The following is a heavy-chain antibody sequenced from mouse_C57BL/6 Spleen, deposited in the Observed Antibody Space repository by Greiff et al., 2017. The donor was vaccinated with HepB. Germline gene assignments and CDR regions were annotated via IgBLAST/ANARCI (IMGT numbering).Heavy chain of an antibody. Sequence: DVQLQESGPGMVKPSQSLSLTCTVPGYSITSGYDWHWIRHFPGNKLEWMGYISYSGSTNYNPSLKSRISITHDTSKNHFFLKLNSVTTEDTATYYCARDDYGTLFAYWGQGTLVTVSA. CDR2: ISYSGST. CDR1: GYSITSGYD. D-gene: IGHD1-1*01. J-gene: IGHJ3*01. V-gene: IGHV3-1*01. CDR3: ARDDYGTLFAY.